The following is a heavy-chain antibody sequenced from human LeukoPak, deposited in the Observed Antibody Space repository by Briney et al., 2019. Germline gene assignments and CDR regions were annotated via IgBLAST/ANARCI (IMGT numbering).Heavy chain of an antibody. D-gene: IGHD3-9*01. CDR1: GFTFSNHG. J-gene: IGHJ5*02. Sequence: GGTLRLSCAASGFTFSNHGMNWVRQAPGKGLEWVSGISPSGDITYYADSVKGRFTISRDNSKNTLYLEVISLTAEDTAVYYCARVPGVYYDNLTGYGSGWFDPWSQGTLVTVSS. CDR2: ISPSGDIT. CDR3: ARVPGVYYDNLTGYGSGWFDP. V-gene: IGHV3-23*01.